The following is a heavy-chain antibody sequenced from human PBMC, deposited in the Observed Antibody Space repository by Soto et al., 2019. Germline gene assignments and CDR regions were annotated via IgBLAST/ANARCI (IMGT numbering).Heavy chain of an antibody. J-gene: IGHJ4*02. D-gene: IGHD6-6*01. V-gene: IGHV3-53*04. Sequence: GGSLRLSCAASGFTVSSNYMSWVRQAPGKGLEWVSVIYSGGSTYYADSVKGRFTISRHNSKNTLYLQMNSLRAEDTAVYYCAGRQEYSSSRDRDYWGQGTLVTVSS. CDR2: IYSGGST. CDR3: AGRQEYSSSRDRDY. CDR1: GFTVSSNY.